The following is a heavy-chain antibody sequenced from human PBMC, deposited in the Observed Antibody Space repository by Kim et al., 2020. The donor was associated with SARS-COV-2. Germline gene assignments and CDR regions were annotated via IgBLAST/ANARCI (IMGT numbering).Heavy chain of an antibody. J-gene: IGHJ3*01. D-gene: IGHD1-26*01. Sequence: GSTNDNPPLKSRVTISEDTSKNQSSLKLSSVTAAEPAVYYCARGPGSYWGWGQGTMVTVPS. V-gene: IGHV4-34*01. CDR3: ARGPGSYWG. CDR2: GST.